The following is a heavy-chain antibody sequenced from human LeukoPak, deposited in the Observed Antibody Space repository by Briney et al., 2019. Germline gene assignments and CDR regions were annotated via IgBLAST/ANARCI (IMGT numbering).Heavy chain of an antibody. V-gene: IGHV3-23*01. CDR1: GFTFSSYA. D-gene: IGHD3-16*01. Sequence: GGSLRLSCAASGFTFSSYAMSWVRQAPGKGLEWVSAISGSGGSTYYADSVKRRFTISRDNSENTLYLQVSSLRAEDTAVYFCAKNMDTWGIYDYWGQGTLVTVSS. CDR2: ISGSGGST. CDR3: AKNMDTWGIYDY. J-gene: IGHJ4*02.